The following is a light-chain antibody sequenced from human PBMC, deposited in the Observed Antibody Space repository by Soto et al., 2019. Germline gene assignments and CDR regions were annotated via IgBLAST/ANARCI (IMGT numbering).Light chain of an antibody. Sequence: EIVMTQSPATLSVSPGDRVTLSCRASQSVRSNSAWYQQKPGQAPRLLIYGASTRATGIPVRFSGSGYETEFTLTINSLQSEDFAIYYCQQYNTWPLTFGGGTKVDIK. CDR3: QQYNTWPLT. V-gene: IGKV3-15*01. CDR2: GAS. J-gene: IGKJ4*01. CDR1: QSVRSN.